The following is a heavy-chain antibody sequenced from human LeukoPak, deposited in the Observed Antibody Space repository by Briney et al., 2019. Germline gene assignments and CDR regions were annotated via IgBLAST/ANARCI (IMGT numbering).Heavy chain of an antibody. V-gene: IGHV4-34*01. CDR3: ARDTYYYGSGSHYFDY. Sequence: SETLSLTSAVYGGSFSVYYCTWIGSPPAKGLEWIGEVNPSGSTTYNTSLTSRVALPVHSSQHQFSLTLSSVPAADTAVYYCARDTYYYGSGSHYFDYWGQGTLVTVSS. D-gene: IGHD3-10*01. CDR1: GGSFSVYY. J-gene: IGHJ4*02. CDR2: VNPSGST.